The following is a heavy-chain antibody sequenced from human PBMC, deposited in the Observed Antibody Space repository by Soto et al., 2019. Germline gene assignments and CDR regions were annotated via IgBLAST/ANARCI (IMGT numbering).Heavy chain of an antibody. J-gene: IGHJ5*02. Sequence: ASVKVSCKASGYTFTSYDINWVRQATGQGLEWMGWMNPNSGNTGYAQKFQGRVTMTRNASISTAYMELSSLRSEDTAVYYCARGDQNIVLMVYASNWFDPWGQGTLVTVSS. CDR2: MNPNSGNT. D-gene: IGHD2-8*01. CDR1: GYTFTSYD. CDR3: ARGDQNIVLMVYASNWFDP. V-gene: IGHV1-8*01.